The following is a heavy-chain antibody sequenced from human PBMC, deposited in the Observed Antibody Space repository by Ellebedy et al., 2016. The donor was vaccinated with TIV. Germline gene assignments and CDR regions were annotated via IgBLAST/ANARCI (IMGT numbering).Heavy chain of an antibody. D-gene: IGHD3-16*01. V-gene: IGHV4-59*01. J-gene: IGHJ4*02. Sequence: SETLSLTXTVSGGSISRDCWRWIRQSPGTGLEWIGYIYYSGSTNYNPSLKSRVTISVDTSKNQFSLRLSSVTAADTAVYYCARDWGRAAVLWGQGTLVTVSS. CDR3: ARDWGRAAVL. CDR2: IYYSGST. CDR1: GGSISRDC.